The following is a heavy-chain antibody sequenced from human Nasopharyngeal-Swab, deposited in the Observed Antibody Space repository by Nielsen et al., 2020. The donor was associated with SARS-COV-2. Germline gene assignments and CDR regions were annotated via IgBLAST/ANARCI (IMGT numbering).Heavy chain of an antibody. D-gene: IGHD2-21*01. CDR2: ISYDGSNK. CDR3: AKDQSINWFDP. V-gene: IGHV3-30*18. J-gene: IGHJ5*02. Sequence: GRQAPGKGLEWVAVISYDGSNKYYADSVKGRFTISRDNSKNTLYLQMNSLRAEDTAVYYCAKDQSINWFDPWGQGTLVTVSS.